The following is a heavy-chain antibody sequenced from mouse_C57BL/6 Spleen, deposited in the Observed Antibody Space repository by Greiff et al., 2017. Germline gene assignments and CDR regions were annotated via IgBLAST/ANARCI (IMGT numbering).Heavy chain of an antibody. CDR1: GFTFNTYA. Sequence: EVQLVESGGGLVQPKGSLKLSCAASGFTFNTYAMHWVRQAPGKGLEWVARIRSKSSNYATYYADSVKDRFTISRDDSQSMLYLQMNNLKTEDTAMYYCVKEGYYYGGYYFDYWGQGTTLTVSS. CDR3: VKEGYYYGGYYFDY. J-gene: IGHJ2*01. D-gene: IGHD1-1*01. V-gene: IGHV10-3*01. CDR2: IRSKSSNYAT.